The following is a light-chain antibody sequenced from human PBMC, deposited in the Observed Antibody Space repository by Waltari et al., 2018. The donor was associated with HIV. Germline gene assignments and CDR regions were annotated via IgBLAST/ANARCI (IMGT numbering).Light chain of an antibody. J-gene: IGLJ3*02. CDR3: GTWDSSLSADV. CDR2: DNN. CDR1: SSNIGNNY. V-gene: IGLV1-51*01. Sequence: QSVLTPPPSVSAAPGQTVTISCSGSSSNIGNNYVSWYQQLPGTAPKLLIYDNNKRPSGIPDRFSGSKSGTSATLGITGLQTGDEADYYCGTWDSSLSADVFGGGTKLTVL.